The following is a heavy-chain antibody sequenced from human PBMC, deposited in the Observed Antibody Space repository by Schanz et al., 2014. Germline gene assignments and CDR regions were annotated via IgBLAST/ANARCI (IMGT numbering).Heavy chain of an antibody. J-gene: IGHJ4*02. CDR1: GGTFSRLT. CDR3: ARGYGDSPTDF. D-gene: IGHD4-17*01. V-gene: IGHV1-69*02. CDR2: VIPILGVT. Sequence: QVQLVHSGADVKKPGSSVRVSCKASGGTFSRLTFSWVRQAPGQGLEWMGRVIPILGVTHYAQKFQGRVTITRDTSASTAYMELTSLTSEDTAVHYCARGYGDSPTDFWGQGTLVAVSS.